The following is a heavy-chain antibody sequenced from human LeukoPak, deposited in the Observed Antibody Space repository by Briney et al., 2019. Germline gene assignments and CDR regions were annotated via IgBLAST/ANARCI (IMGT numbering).Heavy chain of an antibody. CDR1: GGSFSNYY. V-gene: IGHV4-34*01. D-gene: IGHD3-9*01. Sequence: SDTLSLTCAVFGGSFSNYYLHWIRQPPGKGLEWIGEINHSGRSNYNPSLKSRSTISVDTSQNQFSLTLNSVTAADTAVYYCARIDAYYGMDVWGQGTTVTVSS. CDR2: INHSGRS. CDR3: ARIDAYYGMDV. J-gene: IGHJ6*02.